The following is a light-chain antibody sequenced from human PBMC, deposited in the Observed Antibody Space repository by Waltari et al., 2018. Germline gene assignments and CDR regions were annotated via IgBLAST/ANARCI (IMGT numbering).Light chain of an antibody. Sequence: EIVLTQSPATLSLSPGERATLSCRASPRVDWYFAWYQPRPGQPPRLLISDTSNRAPGIPARFSGSGSDTDFTLTISSLEPEDFAVYYCQQRRSWPLTFGGGTKVEIE. CDR2: DTS. V-gene: IGKV3-11*01. CDR3: QQRRSWPLT. CDR1: PRVDWY. J-gene: IGKJ4*01.